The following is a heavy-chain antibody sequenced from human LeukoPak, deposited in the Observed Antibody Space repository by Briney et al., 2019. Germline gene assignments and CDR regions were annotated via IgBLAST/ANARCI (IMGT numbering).Heavy chain of an antibody. CDR2: IKSKTDGGTT. CDR3: TTDGRYSSGWYGPYYYYGMDV. D-gene: IGHD6-19*01. J-gene: IGHJ6*02. V-gene: IGHV3-15*01. CDR1: GFTFSNAW. Sequence: GGSLRLSCAASGFTFSNAWMSWVRQAPGKGLGWVGRIKSKTDGGTTDYAAPVKGRFTISRDDSKNTLYLQMNSLKTEDTAVYYCTTDGRYSSGWYGPYYYYGMDVWGQGTTVTVSS.